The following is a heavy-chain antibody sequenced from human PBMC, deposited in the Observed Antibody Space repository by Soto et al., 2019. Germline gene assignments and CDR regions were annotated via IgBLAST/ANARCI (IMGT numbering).Heavy chain of an antibody. CDR2: FNHSGST. V-gene: IGHV4-34*01. CDR3: ARARDPGAARYYYRMDV. Sequence: TMCDTDSVDEGSCIGYDVSRIRQTPGKGLEWIGEFNHSGSTHYNPSLKSRVTISLDTSKNEFSLRLRSVTAADTAMYYCARARDPGAARYYYRMDVWGQGTSVTVS. J-gene: IGHJ6*02. D-gene: IGHD2-8*02. CDR1: EGSCIGYD.